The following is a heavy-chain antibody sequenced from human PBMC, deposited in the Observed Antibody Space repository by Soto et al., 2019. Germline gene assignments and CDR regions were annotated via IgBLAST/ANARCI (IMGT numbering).Heavy chain of an antibody. D-gene: IGHD6-19*01. V-gene: IGHV1-18*01. Sequence: ASVKVSCKASGYTFTSYGISWVRQAPGQGLEWMGWISAYNGNTNYAQKLQGRVTMTTDTYTSTAYMELRSLRSDDTAVYYCARSAPGSSGWYAPFDYWGQGTLVTVSS. CDR1: GYTFTSYG. CDR3: ARSAPGSSGWYAPFDY. CDR2: ISAYNGNT. J-gene: IGHJ4*02.